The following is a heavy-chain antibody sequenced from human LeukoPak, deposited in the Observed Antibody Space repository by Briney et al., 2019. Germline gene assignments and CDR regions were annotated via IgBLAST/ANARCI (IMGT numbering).Heavy chain of an antibody. J-gene: IGHJ5*02. CDR1: GVTFTSSA. D-gene: IGHD1-20*01. CDR2: IVVGSGNT. Sequence: SLKVSCKASGVTFTSSAMQWGREARGQRLEWIGWIVVGSGNTNYTQKFQERVTITRDMSTSTAYMELSSLRSEDTAVYYCAGAPKYNWNPNWFDPWGQGTLVTVSS. CDR3: AGAPKYNWNPNWFDP. V-gene: IGHV1-58*02.